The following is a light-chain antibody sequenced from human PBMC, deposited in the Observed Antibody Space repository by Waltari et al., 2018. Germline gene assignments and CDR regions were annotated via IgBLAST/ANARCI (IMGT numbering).Light chain of an antibody. CDR1: SSNIGSSYD. CDR2: ANR. J-gene: IGLJ2*01. Sequence: QSVLTQPPSVSGAPGQRVTISCTGSSSNIGSSYDVQWYQQLPGTAPKLLIYANRNRPSWVPDRVSGSKSGSSASLAITGLRAGDDADYYCQSFDNSLGVAVFGGGTKLTVL. V-gene: IGLV1-40*01. CDR3: QSFDNSLGVAV.